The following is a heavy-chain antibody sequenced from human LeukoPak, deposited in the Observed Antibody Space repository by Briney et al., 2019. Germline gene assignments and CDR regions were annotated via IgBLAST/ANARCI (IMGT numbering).Heavy chain of an antibody. J-gene: IGHJ4*02. CDR1: GGSISSGSYY. CDR3: ARTGGGVGWFGTIDS. D-gene: IGHD1-14*01. V-gene: IGHV4-61*09. CDR2: IYTSGAT. Sequence: SETLSLTCTVSGGSISSGSYYWTWIRQPAGKGLEWIGHIYTSGATSYNPSLQSRVTISVDTSKHEFSLRLTSLTAADTAVYYCARTGGGVGWFGTIDSWGQGTLVTVSS.